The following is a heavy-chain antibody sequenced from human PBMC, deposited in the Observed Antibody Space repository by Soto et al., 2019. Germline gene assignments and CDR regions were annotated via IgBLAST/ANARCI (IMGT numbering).Heavy chain of an antibody. J-gene: IGHJ4*02. CDR1: GGSISPYY. CDR2: IFYSGST. D-gene: IGHD2-2*01. V-gene: IGHV4-59*01. Sequence: TLSLTCTVSGGSISPYYWSWIRQPPGKGLEWIGYIFYSGSTNYNPSLKSRVTISVDTSKNQFSLKLSSVTAADTAVYYCARERYCSSSSCRNFDYWGQGTLVTVSS. CDR3: ARERYCSSSSCRNFDY.